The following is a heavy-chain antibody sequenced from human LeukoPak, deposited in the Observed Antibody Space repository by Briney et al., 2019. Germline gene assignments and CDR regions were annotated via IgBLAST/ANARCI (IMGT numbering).Heavy chain of an antibody. CDR1: GFTFGSYA. D-gene: IGHD3-22*01. CDR3: ARSYYDSSGYYFGY. V-gene: IGHV3-30-3*01. CDR2: ISYDGSNK. J-gene: IGHJ4*02. Sequence: GGSLRLSCAASGFTFGSYAMHWVRQAPGKGLEWVAVISYDGSNKYYADSVKGRFTISRDNSKNTLYLQMNSLRAEDTAVYYCARSYYDSSGYYFGYWGQGTLVTVSS.